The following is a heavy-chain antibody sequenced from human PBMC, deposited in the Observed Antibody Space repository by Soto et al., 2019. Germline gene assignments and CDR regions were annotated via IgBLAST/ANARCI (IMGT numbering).Heavy chain of an antibody. CDR1: GYTFTSYG. V-gene: IGHV1-18*01. CDR3: AIPAVYGSGSDAFDI. Sequence: ASVKVSCKASGYTFTSYGISWVRQAPGQGLEWMGWISAYNGNTNYAQKLQGRVTMTTDTSTSTAYMELRSLRSDDTAVYYCAIPAVYGSGSDAFDIWGQGTMVTVSS. D-gene: IGHD3-10*01. CDR2: ISAYNGNT. J-gene: IGHJ3*02.